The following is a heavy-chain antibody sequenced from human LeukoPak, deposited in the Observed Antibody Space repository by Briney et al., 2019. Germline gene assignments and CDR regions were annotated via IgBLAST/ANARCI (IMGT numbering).Heavy chain of an antibody. J-gene: IGHJ4*02. Sequence: SETLSLTCTVSGFSISSYYWSWIRQPPGKGLEWVEYIYYSGSTNYNPSLKSRVTISVDTSKNQFSLKLSSVTAADTAVYYCARTRDGYNLGFDYWGQGTLVTVSS. D-gene: IGHD5-24*01. CDR3: ARTRDGYNLGFDY. CDR2: IYYSGST. V-gene: IGHV4-59*01. CDR1: GFSISSYY.